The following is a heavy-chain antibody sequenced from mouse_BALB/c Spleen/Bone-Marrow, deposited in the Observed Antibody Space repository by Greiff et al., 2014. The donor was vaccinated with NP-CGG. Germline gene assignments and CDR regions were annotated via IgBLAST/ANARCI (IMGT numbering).Heavy chain of an antibody. CDR3: AREGSRLRGYFDV. CDR1: GYTFTSYW. D-gene: IGHD1-1*01. V-gene: IGHV1S132*01. Sequence: QVQLKESGAELVKPGASVKLSCKTSGYTFTSYWFQWVKQRLGQGLGGIGEIFPGTGPTYYNEKFKGKAKLTIDTASSTAYMQLSSLTSEDSAVYFCAREGSRLRGYFDVWGAGTTVTVSS. J-gene: IGHJ1*01. CDR2: IFPGTGPT.